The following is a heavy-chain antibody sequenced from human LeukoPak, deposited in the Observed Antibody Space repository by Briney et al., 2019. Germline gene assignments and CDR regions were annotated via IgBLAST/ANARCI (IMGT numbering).Heavy chain of an antibody. D-gene: IGHD2-2*01. CDR2: IYHSGDI. J-gene: IGHJ5*02. CDR1: GYSISTDNW. V-gene: IGHV4-28*05. Sequence: PSETLSLTCSVPGYSISTDNWWGWIRQPPGEGLEWIGYIYHSGDIYYNPSLKSRVTMSVDTSRNQFSLKLSSVTAVDTAVYYCARKPAARGWFDPWGQGTLVTVSS. CDR3: ARKPAARGWFDP.